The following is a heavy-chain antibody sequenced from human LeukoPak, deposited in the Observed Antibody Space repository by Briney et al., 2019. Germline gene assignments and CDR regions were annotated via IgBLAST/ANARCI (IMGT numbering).Heavy chain of an antibody. D-gene: IGHD3-10*01. J-gene: IGHJ5*01. CDR2: IKRDGNEK. Sequence: PGGSLRLSCAASGFTFSSYWMNWVRQAPGKGLEWVANIKRDGNEKNYVDSVKGRFSISRDNAKNSLYLQMDSLRDEDTAVYYCAKEGAYPIITYDSWGQGALVTLSS. CDR1: GFTFSSYW. CDR3: AKEGAYPIITYDS. V-gene: IGHV3-7*01.